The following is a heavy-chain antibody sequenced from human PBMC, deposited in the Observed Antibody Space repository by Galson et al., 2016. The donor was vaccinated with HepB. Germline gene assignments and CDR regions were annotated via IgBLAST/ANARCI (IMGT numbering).Heavy chain of an antibody. Sequence: SLRLSCAASGFTFSSYSMNWVRQAPGKGLEWVSYISSSSTIYYADSVKGRFTISRDNAENSLYLQMNSLRDEDTAVYYCAREIPSRGKSDYWGQGTLVTVSS. J-gene: IGHJ4*02. CDR3: AREIPSRGKSDY. CDR2: ISSSSTI. D-gene: IGHD3-10*01. CDR1: GFTFSSYS. V-gene: IGHV3-48*02.